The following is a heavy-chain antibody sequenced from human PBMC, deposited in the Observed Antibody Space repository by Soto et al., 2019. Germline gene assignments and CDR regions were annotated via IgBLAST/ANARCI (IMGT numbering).Heavy chain of an antibody. V-gene: IGHV4-39*01. CDR3: SRRAPEGFDP. J-gene: IGHJ5*02. CDR1: GGSIGTSPYY. Sequence: PSETLSLTCAVSGGSIGTSPYYWGWIRQAPGKGLEWIGSINHSGNTYLSPSLKDRVTMSVDTSKNSFSLKLRSATAADTGLYYCSRRAPEGFDPWGHGTLVTSSS. CDR2: INHSGNT.